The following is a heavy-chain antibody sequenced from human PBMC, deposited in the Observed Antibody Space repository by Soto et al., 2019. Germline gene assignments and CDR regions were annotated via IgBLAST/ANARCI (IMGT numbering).Heavy chain of an antibody. CDR2: IYYSGST. D-gene: IGHD6-6*01. CDR1: GGTISSSSYY. V-gene: IGHV4-39*01. CDR3: ARQWGQYSRAYYYYGMDV. Sequence: SETQSLTCTVSGGTISSSSYYWGWIRQPPGKGLEWIGSIYYSGSTYYNPSLKSRVTISVDTSKNQFSLKLSSVTAADTAVYYCARQWGQYSRAYYYYGMDVWGQGTMVTV. J-gene: IGHJ6*02.